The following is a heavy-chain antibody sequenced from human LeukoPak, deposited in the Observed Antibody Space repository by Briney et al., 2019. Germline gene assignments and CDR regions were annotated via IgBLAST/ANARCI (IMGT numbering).Heavy chain of an antibody. V-gene: IGHV4-4*02. J-gene: IGHJ5*02. Sequence: PSGTLSLTCAVSGGSISSSNWWSWVRQPPGKGLEWIGEIYHSGSTNYNPPLKSRVTISVDKSKNQFSLKLSSVTAADTAVYYCARDGPRTYYDILTGYYTFDPWGQGTLVTVSS. CDR2: IYHSGST. D-gene: IGHD3-9*01. CDR1: GGSISSSNW. CDR3: ARDGPRTYYDILTGYYTFDP.